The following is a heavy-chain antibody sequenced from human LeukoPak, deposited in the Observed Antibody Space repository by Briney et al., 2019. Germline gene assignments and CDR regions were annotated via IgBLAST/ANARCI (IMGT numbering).Heavy chain of an antibody. D-gene: IGHD3-22*01. V-gene: IGHV3-7*03. CDR1: GFTFSSYW. J-gene: IGHJ4*02. CDR2: MNQDGSEK. CDR3: ARGGELLRPADY. Sequence: GGSLRLSWAVSGFTFSSYWMSWVRQAPGKGLEWVANMNQDGSEKYYVDSVKGRFTISRDNAKNSLYLQMNNLRAEDTAVYYCARGGELLRPADYWGQGTLVTVSS.